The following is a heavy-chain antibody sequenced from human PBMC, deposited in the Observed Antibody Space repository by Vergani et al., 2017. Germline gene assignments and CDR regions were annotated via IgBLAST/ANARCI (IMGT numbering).Heavy chain of an antibody. CDR1: GGSISSSSYY. CDR2: IYYSGST. CDR3: ARDGPDWFDP. J-gene: IGHJ5*02. V-gene: IGHV4-39*02. Sequence: QLQLQESGPGLVKPSETLSLTCTVSGGSISSSSYYWGWIRQPPGKGLEWIGSIYYSGSTYYNPSLKSRVTISVDTSKNQFPLKLSSVTAADTAVYYCARDGPDWFDPWGQGTLVTVSS.